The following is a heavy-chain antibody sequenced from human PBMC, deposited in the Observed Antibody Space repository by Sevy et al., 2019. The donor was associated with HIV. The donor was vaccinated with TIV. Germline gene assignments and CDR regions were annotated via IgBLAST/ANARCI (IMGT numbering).Heavy chain of an antibody. D-gene: IGHD6-6*01. V-gene: IGHV3-48*02. CDR1: GFTFRTHS. CDR3: AREPGYSSSSDFYYYGMDV. J-gene: IGHJ6*02. Sequence: GGSLRLSCVASGFTFRTHSMNWVRQAPGKGLEWISFISGSGSTISYADSVKGRFTVTRDNAQNSLSLQMNSLRDEDMAVYYCAREPGYSSSSDFYYYGMDVWGQGTTVTVSS. CDR2: ISGSGSTI.